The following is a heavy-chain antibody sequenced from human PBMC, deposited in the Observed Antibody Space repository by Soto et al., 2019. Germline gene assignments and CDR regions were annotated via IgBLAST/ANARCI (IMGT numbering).Heavy chain of an antibody. CDR2: ISYDGSNK. V-gene: IGHV3-30*18. D-gene: IGHD4-17*01. J-gene: IGHJ4*02. CDR3: AKDYEGVRDYDYGDYGWGSYFDY. CDR1: GFTFSSYG. Sequence: QVQLVESGGGVVQPGRSLRLSCAASGFTFSSYGMHWVRQAPGKGLEWVAVISYDGSNKYYADSVKGRFTISRDNSKNTLYLQMNSLRAEDTAVYYCAKDYEGVRDYDYGDYGWGSYFDYWGQGTLVTVSS.